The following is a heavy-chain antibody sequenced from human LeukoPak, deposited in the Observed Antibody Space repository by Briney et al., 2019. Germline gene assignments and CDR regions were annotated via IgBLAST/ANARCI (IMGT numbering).Heavy chain of an antibody. J-gene: IGHJ6*02. CDR3: AKGGIVVVPAVIVYYYYGMDV. Sequence: GGALRLSCVASGLTFSSYAMSWVRPAPGKGLEWVSAISGSGGNTYYADSVKGRFTISRDNSKNTLYLQMNSLRAEDTAVSYCAKGGIVVVPAVIVYYYYGMDVWGQGATVTASS. D-gene: IGHD2-2*01. CDR1: GLTFSSYA. CDR2: ISGSGGNT. V-gene: IGHV3-23*01.